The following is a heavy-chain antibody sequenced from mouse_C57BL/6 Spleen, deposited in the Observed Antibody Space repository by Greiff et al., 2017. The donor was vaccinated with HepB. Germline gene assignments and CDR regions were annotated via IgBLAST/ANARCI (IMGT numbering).Heavy chain of an antibody. J-gene: IGHJ3*01. CDR1: GYSITSGYY. CDR2: ISYDGSN. CDR3: ARDFYYGYQFAY. V-gene: IGHV3-6*01. D-gene: IGHD2-2*01. Sequence: DVKLQESGPGLVKPSQSLSLTCSVTGYSITSGYYWNWIRQFPGNKLEWMGYISYDGSNNYNPSLKNRISITRDPSKNQFFLKLNSVTTEDTATYYCARDFYYGYQFAYWGQGTLVTVSA.